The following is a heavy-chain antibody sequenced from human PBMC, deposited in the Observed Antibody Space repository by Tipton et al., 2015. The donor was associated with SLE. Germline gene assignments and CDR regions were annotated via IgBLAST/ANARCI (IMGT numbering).Heavy chain of an antibody. CDR2: IYYTGNA. J-gene: IGHJ4*02. Sequence: TLSLTCTVSGGSISGSSYYWGWVRQPPGKGLEGIGSIYYTGNAYYNSSLKSRVTISIDTSKNQFSLNVSSVTAADTAVYYCLRYYGDYFWGQGTLVTVSS. V-gene: IGHV4-39*07. CDR3: LRYYGDYF. CDR1: GGSISGSSYY. D-gene: IGHD4-17*01.